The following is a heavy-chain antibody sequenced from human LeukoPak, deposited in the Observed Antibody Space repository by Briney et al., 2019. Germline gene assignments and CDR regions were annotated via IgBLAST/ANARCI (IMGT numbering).Heavy chain of an antibody. CDR3: AKDWWVGNDFWSGYYTDDAFDI. CDR2: IHYSGSP. J-gene: IGHJ3*02. CDR1: GGSNY. D-gene: IGHD3-3*01. Sequence: SETLSLTCTVSGGSNYWTWIRQAPGKGLEWIAYIHYSGSPHYNPSLRSRVTISIDTSKNQLSLKLNSVTAADTAVYYCAKDWWVGNDFWSGYYTDDAFDIWGQGTMVTVSS. V-gene: IGHV4-59*12.